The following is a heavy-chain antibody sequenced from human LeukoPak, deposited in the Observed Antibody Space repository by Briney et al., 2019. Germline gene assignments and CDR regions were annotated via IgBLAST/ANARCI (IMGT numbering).Heavy chain of an antibody. J-gene: IGHJ4*02. Sequence: SETLSLTCTVSGGSIMNYYWTWIRQPPGKGLEWIGYISDGGGSNYNPSLKSRVTISVDTSKNQFSLKLSSVTAADTAVCYCARSGGVWYFDYWGQGTLVTVSS. CDR3: ARSGGVWYFDY. CDR2: ISDGGGS. D-gene: IGHD3-16*01. CDR1: GGSIMNYY. V-gene: IGHV4-59*01.